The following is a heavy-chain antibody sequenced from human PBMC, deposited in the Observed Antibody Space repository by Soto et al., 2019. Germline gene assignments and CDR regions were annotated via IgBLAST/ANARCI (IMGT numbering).Heavy chain of an antibody. J-gene: IGHJ4*02. Sequence: PGGSLRLSCAASGFTVSSNYMSWVRQAPGKGLEWVSVIYSGGSTYYADSVKGRFTISRDNSKNTLYLQMNSLRAEDTAVYYCAKDEIAAAVYYFDYWGQGTLVTVSS. CDR3: AKDEIAAAVYYFDY. CDR2: IYSGGST. D-gene: IGHD6-13*01. CDR1: GFTVSSNY. V-gene: IGHV3-53*01.